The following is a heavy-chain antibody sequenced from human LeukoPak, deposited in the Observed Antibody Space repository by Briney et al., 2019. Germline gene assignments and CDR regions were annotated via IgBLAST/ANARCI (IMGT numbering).Heavy chain of an antibody. D-gene: IGHD6-19*01. Sequence: GASVKVSCKASGYTFTNYGLTWVRQAPGQGVEWMGWISAYNGHTNYAQNLQGRVTMTTDTSTSTAYMELRSLRSDDTAVYYCARDLRRDTSGWNSQAVLDYWGQGTLVTVSS. V-gene: IGHV1-18*01. CDR1: GYTFTNYG. CDR2: ISAYNGHT. J-gene: IGHJ4*02. CDR3: ARDLRRDTSGWNSQAVLDY.